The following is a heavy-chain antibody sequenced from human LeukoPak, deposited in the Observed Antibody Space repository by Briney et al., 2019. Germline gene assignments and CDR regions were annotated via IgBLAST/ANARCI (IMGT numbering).Heavy chain of an antibody. D-gene: IGHD3-3*01. CDR2: IYHSGST. V-gene: IGHV4-59*08. Sequence: SETLSLTCTVSGGSISGYYWSWIRQPPGKGLEWIGYIYHSGSTIYNPSLKSRFTMSVDPSKNQLSLKLSSVTAADTAVYYCARFLWSGSKRLDYWGQGTVVTVSS. CDR1: GGSISGYY. CDR3: ARFLWSGSKRLDY. J-gene: IGHJ4*02.